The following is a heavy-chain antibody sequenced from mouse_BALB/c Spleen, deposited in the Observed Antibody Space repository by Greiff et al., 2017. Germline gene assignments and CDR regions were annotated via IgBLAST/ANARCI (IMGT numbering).Heavy chain of an antibody. J-gene: IGHJ2*01. D-gene: IGHD2-1*01. Sequence: QVQLQQSGPGLVAPSQSLSITCTVSGFSLTSYDISWIRQPPGKGLEWLGVIWTGGGTNYNSAFMSRLSISKDNSKSQVFLKMNSLQTDDTAIYYCVRREYGNFFDYWGQGTTLTVSS. CDR1: GFSLTSYD. V-gene: IGHV2-9-2*01. CDR3: VRREYGNFFDY. CDR2: IWTGGGT.